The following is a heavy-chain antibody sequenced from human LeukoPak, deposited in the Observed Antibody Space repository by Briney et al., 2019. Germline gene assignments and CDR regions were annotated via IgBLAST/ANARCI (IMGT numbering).Heavy chain of an antibody. Sequence: GGSLRLSCAASGFAFGDDYMSWIRQVPGKGLEWISYISNDGIKTYYTDAVKGRFTISRDNTKKSLFLQMNSLRVEDTAVYYCARVGEFFGQYFFDNWGQGTLVTVSS. J-gene: IGHJ4*02. CDR2: ISNDGIKT. D-gene: IGHD3-10*01. CDR3: ARVGEFFGQYFFDN. CDR1: GFAFGDDY. V-gene: IGHV3-11*01.